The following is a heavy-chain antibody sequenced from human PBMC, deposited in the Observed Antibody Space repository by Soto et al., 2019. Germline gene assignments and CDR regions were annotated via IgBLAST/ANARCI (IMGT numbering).Heavy chain of an antibody. Sequence: VQLVQSGAEVKKPGSSVKVSCKASGGTFSSYAISWVRQAPGQGLEWMGGIIPISDTTNYAQKFQGRGTITADESTSTAYMELSSLRSADPAAYYCARSQGSSTLLDTDYYYYSGMDVWGQGTTVTVSS. CDR3: ARSQGSSTLLDTDYYYYSGMDV. CDR2: IIPISDTT. CDR1: GGTFSSYA. D-gene: IGHD2-2*01. V-gene: IGHV1-69*01. J-gene: IGHJ6*02.